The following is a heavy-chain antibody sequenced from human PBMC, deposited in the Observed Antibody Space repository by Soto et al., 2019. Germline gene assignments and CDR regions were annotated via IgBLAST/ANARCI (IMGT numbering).Heavy chain of an antibody. CDR3: TRSVHYGDYLPTTLDY. D-gene: IGHD4-17*01. CDR2: IIPIFGPA. V-gene: IGHV1-69*13. CDR1: GGTFSSYA. J-gene: IGHJ4*02. Sequence: SVKVSWKASGGTFSSYAISWVRQAPGQGLEWMGGIIPIFGPANYAQKFQGRVTITASESTSTAYMEMSSMRSADTAVYYCTRSVHYGDYLPTTLDYYGQGTLVTGSS.